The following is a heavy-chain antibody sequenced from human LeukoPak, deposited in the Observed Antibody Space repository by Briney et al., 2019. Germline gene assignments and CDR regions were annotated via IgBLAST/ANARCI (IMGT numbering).Heavy chain of an antibody. CDR2: MSPDTGYT. V-gene: IGHV1-8*01. J-gene: IGHJ4*02. CDR1: GYALTTFD. Sequence: GASVKVSCKASGYALTTFDFNWVRQASGQGPEWMGWMSPDTGYTGYAQKFQGRVTMTRDTSINTAYLELSRLTSEDTAVYYCARAPTNSGYDYWGQGTLITVSS. CDR3: ARAPTNSGYDY. D-gene: IGHD3-22*01.